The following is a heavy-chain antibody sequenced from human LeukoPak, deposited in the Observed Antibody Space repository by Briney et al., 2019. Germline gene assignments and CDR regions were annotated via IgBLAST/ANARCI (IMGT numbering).Heavy chain of an antibody. CDR2: IKTDGSST. J-gene: IGHJ3*02. D-gene: IGHD5/OR15-5a*01. CDR1: GFTFSSYW. Sequence: TGGSLRLSCAASGFTFSSYWMHWVRQAPGKGLVWVSRIKTDGSSTDYADSVKGRFTISRDNAKNTMYLQMNSLRAEGTAVYYCARGVSGTGPDIWGLGTMVTVSS. CDR3: ARGVSGTGPDI. V-gene: IGHV3-74*01.